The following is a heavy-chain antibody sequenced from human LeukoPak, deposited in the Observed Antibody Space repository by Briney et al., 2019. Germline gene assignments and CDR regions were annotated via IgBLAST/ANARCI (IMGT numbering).Heavy chain of an antibody. D-gene: IGHD6-19*01. CDR2: IYYSGST. V-gene: IGHV4-39*07. Sequence: PSETLSLTCTVSGGSISSSSYYWGWIRQPPGKGLEWIGSIYYSGSTYYNPSLKSRVTISVDTSKNQFSLKLSSVTAADTAVYYCARALNGVAGPYFDYWGQGTLVTVSS. CDR1: GGSISSSSYY. J-gene: IGHJ4*02. CDR3: ARALNGVAGPYFDY.